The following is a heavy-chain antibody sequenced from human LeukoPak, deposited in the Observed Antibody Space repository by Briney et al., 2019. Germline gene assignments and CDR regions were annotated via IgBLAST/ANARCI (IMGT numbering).Heavy chain of an antibody. CDR1: GFTFSDYY. J-gene: IGHJ4*02. CDR3: AREGYCSSCLDY. CDR2: ISSSSRYT. V-gene: IGHV3-11*05. D-gene: IGHD2-2*01. Sequence: GGSLRLSCAASGFTFSDYYMSWIRQAPGKGLEGVSYISSSSRYTNYADSVKGRFTISRDNAKNSLYLQMNSLRAEDTAVYYCAREGYCSSCLDYWGQGTLVTVSS.